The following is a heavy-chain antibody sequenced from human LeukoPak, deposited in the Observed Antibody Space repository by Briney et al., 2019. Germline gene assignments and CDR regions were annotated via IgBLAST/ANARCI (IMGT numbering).Heavy chain of an antibody. V-gene: IGHV3-21*01. J-gene: IGHJ4*02. Sequence: GGSLRLSCAASGFTFSSYNMNWVRQAPGRALEWVSSITTSGTYIFYADSVKGRFTISRDNAKNSLYLQMNSLRAEDTAVYYCARDLAAAGPVLNFDYWGQGTLVTVSS. D-gene: IGHD6-13*01. CDR1: GFTFSSYN. CDR2: ITTSGTYI. CDR3: ARDLAAAGPVLNFDY.